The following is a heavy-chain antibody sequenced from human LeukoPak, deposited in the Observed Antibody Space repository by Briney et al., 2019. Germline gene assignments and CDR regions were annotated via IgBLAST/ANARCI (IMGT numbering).Heavy chain of an antibody. Sequence: GGSLRLSCAASGFTFSSYAMSWVRLAPGKGLEWVSAISGSGDTTYYADSVKGRFTISRDNSKDTLYLQMKSLRAEDTALYYCAKDGGGGRPRYFQHWGQGTLVTVSS. J-gene: IGHJ1*01. CDR3: AKDGGGGRPRYFQH. D-gene: IGHD1-26*01. CDR1: GFTFSSYA. CDR2: ISGSGDTT. V-gene: IGHV3-23*01.